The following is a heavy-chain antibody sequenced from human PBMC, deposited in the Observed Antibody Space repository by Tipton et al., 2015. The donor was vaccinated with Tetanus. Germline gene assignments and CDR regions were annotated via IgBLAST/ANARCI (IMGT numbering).Heavy chain of an antibody. CDR1: GYNFTIYW. V-gene: IGHV5-51*01. J-gene: IGHJ2*01. CDR2: INPTDYQT. Sequence: QLVQSGAEVKKPGESLKISCKPSGYNFTIYWIGWVRQMPGKGLEWMGVINPTDYQTSYNPSLEDQVTISADRSINPAYLQWSSLQTSDTAMYFCARRRSAILSGSYHWFFDIWGRGTLVSVSP. CDR3: ARRRSAILSGSYHWFFDI. D-gene: IGHD3-9*01.